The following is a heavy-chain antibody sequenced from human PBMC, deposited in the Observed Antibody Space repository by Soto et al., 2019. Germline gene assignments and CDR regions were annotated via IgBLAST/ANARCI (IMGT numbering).Heavy chain of an antibody. J-gene: IGHJ5*02. CDR3: ARAGGYCSSTSCYRGGYNWFDP. Sequence: PGGSLRLSCAVSGFTSTSYCMHWVRHAPGKGLEWVAVIWYDGSNKYYAESVKGRLTTSRANSRNTLDLQMNSLRAEDTAVYYCARAGGYCSSTSCYRGGYNWFDPWGQGTLVTVSS. V-gene: IGHV3-33*01. CDR1: GFTSTSYC. CDR2: IWYDGSNK. D-gene: IGHD2-2*01.